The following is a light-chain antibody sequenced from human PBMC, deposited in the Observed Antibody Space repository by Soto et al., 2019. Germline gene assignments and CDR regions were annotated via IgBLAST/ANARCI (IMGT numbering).Light chain of an antibody. Sequence: IQLTQSPSSMSASVGDRVTISCRASQGIGFYLAWYQQKPGNAPKLLIYAASTLQSGVPSRFSGSGSGTNFTPTISSLQPEDFATYYCQQVNSYPPLTFGPGTKVDSK. CDR3: QQVNSYPPLT. CDR1: QGIGFY. CDR2: AAS. V-gene: IGKV1-9*01. J-gene: IGKJ3*01.